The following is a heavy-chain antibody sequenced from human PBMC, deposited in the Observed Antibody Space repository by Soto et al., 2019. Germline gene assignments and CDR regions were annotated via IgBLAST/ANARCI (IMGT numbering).Heavy chain of an antibody. CDR2: IYYSGST. V-gene: IGHV4-61*01. J-gene: IGHJ5*02. CDR1: GGSVSSGSYY. CDR3: ARGGVRYCSGGSCYYHWFDL. D-gene: IGHD2-15*01. Sequence: SETLSLTCTVSGGSVSSGSYYWSWIRQPPGKGLEWIGYIYYSGSTNYNPSLKSRVTISVDTSKNQFSLKLSSVTAADTAVYYCARGGVRYCSGGSCYYHWFDLWGQGTLVTVSS.